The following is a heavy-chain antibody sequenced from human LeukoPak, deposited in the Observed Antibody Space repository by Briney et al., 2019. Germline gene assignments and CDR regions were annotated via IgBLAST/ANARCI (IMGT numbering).Heavy chain of an antibody. J-gene: IGHJ4*02. Sequence: SETLSLTCTVSGGSIRSYYWSWIRQAPGKGLEWIGFISYSAYTSYSPSLKSRVAISVDTSKSQFSLRLSSMTAADTAIYYCARGRNDNGGMFFDSWAQGTLVTVSS. CDR3: ARGRNDNGGMFFDS. CDR2: ISYSAYT. CDR1: GGSIRSYY. V-gene: IGHV4-59*01. D-gene: IGHD4-23*01.